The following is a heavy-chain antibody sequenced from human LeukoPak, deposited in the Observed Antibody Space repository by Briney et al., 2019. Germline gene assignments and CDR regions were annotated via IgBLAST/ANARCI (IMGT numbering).Heavy chain of an antibody. V-gene: IGHV4-61*08. Sequence: SETLSLTCTVSGAFIGNSGRHWEWIRQPPGKGLEWIGYIYYSGSTNYNPSLKSRVTISVDTSKNQFSLKLSSVTAADTAVYYCARGGRGSYMAIYFDYWGQGTLVTVSS. CDR1: GAFIGNSGRH. D-gene: IGHD1-26*01. CDR3: ARGGRGSYMAIYFDY. CDR2: IYYSGST. J-gene: IGHJ4*02.